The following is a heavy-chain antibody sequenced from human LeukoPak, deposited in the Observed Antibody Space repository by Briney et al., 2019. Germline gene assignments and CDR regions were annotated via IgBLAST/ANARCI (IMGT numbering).Heavy chain of an antibody. D-gene: IGHD2-21*02. V-gene: IGHV4-39*07. J-gene: IGHJ4*02. CDR1: GGSISSSSYY. CDR3: ARHPPTDYFDY. Sequence: PSETLSLTCTVSGGSISSSSYYWGWIRQPPGKGLEWIGSIYYSGSTYYNPSLKSRVTISVDTSKNQFSLKLSSVTAADTAVYYCARHPPTDYFDYWGQGTLVTVSS. CDR2: IYYSGST.